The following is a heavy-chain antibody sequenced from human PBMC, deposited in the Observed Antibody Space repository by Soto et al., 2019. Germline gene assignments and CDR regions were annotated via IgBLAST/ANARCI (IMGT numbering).Heavy chain of an antibody. CDR1: GGSISSGDYH. D-gene: IGHD3-3*01. CDR2: VYYTGNT. Sequence: QVQLQESGPGLVKPSQTLSLTCTVSGGSISSGDYHCSWIRQPPGKGLEWIGFVYYTGNTYYNPSLKSRVTISVDTSKNQFSLKLSSVTAADTAVYYCARSDFWSGYYTDYWGQGTLVTVSS. V-gene: IGHV4-30-4*08. CDR3: ARSDFWSGYYTDY. J-gene: IGHJ4*02.